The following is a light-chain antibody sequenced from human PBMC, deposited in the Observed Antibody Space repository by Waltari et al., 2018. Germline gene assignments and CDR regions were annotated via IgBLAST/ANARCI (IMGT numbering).Light chain of an antibody. CDR1: RRDIGAYNF. Sequence: QSVLTQPASVSGSPGQSITISCTGTRRDIGAYNFFSWFQQLPGQAPRLLISEATKRPSGVSYRFSGSKSGNTASLSISDLQAEDEADYYCCSYVGGSRVLFGGGTKLTV. CDR2: EAT. CDR3: CSYVGGSRVL. J-gene: IGLJ2*01. V-gene: IGLV2-23*01.